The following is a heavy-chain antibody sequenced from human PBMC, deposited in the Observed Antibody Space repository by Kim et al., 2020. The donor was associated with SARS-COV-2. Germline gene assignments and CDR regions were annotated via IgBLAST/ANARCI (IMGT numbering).Heavy chain of an antibody. V-gene: IGHV3-33*05. CDR3: ARVLNAFDI. D-gene: IGHD3-9*01. Sequence: GGSLRLSCAASGFTFSSYGMHWVRQAPGKGLEWVAVISYDGSNKYYADSVKGRFTISRDNSKNTLYLQMNSLRAEDTAVYYCARVLNAFDIWGQGTMVT. CDR1: GFTFSSYG. J-gene: IGHJ3*02. CDR2: ISYDGSNK.